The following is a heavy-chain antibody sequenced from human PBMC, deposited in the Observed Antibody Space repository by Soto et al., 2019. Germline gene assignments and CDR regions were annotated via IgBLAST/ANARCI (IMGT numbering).Heavy chain of an antibody. V-gene: IGHV4-59*01. CDR3: ARVGYCGGDCSFPDY. J-gene: IGHJ4*02. CDR1: GGSISSYF. D-gene: IGHD2-21*02. Sequence: SENLSLTCTVSGGSISSYFWSWIRQPPGKGLEWIGYIYYSGSTNYNPSLKSRVTISVDTSKNQLSLKLSSVTAADTAVYYCARVGYCGGDCSFPDYWGQGTLVTVS. CDR2: IYYSGST.